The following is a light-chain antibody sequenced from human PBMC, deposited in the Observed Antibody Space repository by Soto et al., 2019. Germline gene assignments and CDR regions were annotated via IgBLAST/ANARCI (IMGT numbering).Light chain of an antibody. V-gene: IGKV3-15*01. CDR1: QSVGSN. CDR3: QHYNNWPPWT. CDR2: GAS. J-gene: IGKJ1*01. Sequence: EIVMTQSPTTLSVSPGDRATLSCRASQSVGSNLAWYQQKPGQAPRLLVYGASTRATGIPARFSGSGSETEFTLTITSLQSEDFAVYYCQHYNNWPPWTFGQGTKVEIK.